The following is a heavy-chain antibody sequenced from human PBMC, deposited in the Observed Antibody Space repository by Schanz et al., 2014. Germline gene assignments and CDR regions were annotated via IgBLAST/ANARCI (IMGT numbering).Heavy chain of an antibody. Sequence: QVQLVESGGGVVQPGRSLRLSCAGSGFSFSDYGMHWVRQAPGRGLEWVAVISYHGSEEYYADSVKGRFTISRDNSKNTLYLQMNSLRTEDTAVYFCAKSYDTSGYSGFDYWGQGTLVTVSS. CDR2: ISYHGSEE. CDR3: AKSYDTSGYSGFDY. CDR1: GFSFSDYG. V-gene: IGHV3-30*18. J-gene: IGHJ4*02. D-gene: IGHD3-22*01.